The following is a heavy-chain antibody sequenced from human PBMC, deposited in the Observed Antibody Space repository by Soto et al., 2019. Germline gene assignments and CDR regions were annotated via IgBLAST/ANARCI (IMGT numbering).Heavy chain of an antibody. CDR1: GGSIYSPSYY. V-gene: IGHV4-39*01. J-gene: IGHJ4*02. CDR2: IYYTGST. CDR3: ARLSDRRYFEY. D-gene: IGHD6-6*01. Sequence: SETLSLTCTVSGGSIYSPSYYWAWIRQPPGKGLEWVGSIYYTGSTFDNPSLGCRVLLSLDSSKRQFSLNLSSATAADTAVYYCARLSDRRYFEYWGQGVLVTVSS.